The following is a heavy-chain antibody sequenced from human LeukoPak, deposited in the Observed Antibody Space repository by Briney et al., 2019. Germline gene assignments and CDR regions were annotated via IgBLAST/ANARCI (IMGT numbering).Heavy chain of an antibody. D-gene: IGHD3-22*01. CDR1: GDSVSSNSAA. CDR3: ARGGAAYDSSGYYSRNPHFDY. V-gene: IGHV6-1*01. J-gene: IGHJ4*02. Sequence: SQTLSLTRAISGDSVSSNSAAWTWIRQSPSRGLEWLGRTYYRSKWYNYYGASVKSRITINPDTSKNQFSLKLSSVTAADTAVYYCARGGAAYDSSGYYSRNPHFDYWGQGTLVTVSS. CDR2: TYYRSKWYN.